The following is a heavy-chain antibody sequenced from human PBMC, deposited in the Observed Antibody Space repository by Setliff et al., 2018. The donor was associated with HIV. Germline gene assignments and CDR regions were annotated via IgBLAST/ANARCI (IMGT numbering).Heavy chain of an antibody. D-gene: IGHD3-22*01. CDR2: IIPLFGTA. J-gene: IGHJ3*02. Sequence: GASVKVSCKASGDTFSNSLVTWVRQAPGQGLEWMGGIIPLFGTANYAQKFQGRVTMTTDELMTTAYLELSSLRSEDTAVYYCARDSSITMMFDNHAFDIWGQGTMVTVSS. CDR1: GDTFSNSL. V-gene: IGHV1-69*05. CDR3: ARDSSITMMFDNHAFDI.